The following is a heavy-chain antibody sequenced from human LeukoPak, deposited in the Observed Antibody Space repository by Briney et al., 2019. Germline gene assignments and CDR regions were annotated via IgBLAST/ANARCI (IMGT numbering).Heavy chain of an antibody. Sequence: PGGSLRLSCAASGFTLSNHYMDWVRRAPGKGLEWVARIRGRLYSDNTEYAAPGRGRFTIERDESKNSLYLQMKSLKDEDTDLFYCARGRSCSGGDCYGALDIWGQGTMLAVSS. CDR3: ARGRSCSGGDCYGALDI. D-gene: IGHD2-21*02. J-gene: IGHJ3*02. CDR2: IRGRLYSDNT. V-gene: IGHV3-72*01. CDR1: GFTLSNHY.